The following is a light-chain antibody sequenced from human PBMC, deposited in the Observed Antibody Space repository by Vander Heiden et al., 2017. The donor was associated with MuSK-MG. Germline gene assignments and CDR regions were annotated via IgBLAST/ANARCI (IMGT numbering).Light chain of an antibody. J-gene: IGKJ1*01. CDR2: AAS. CDR1: QSIGTY. CDR3: QQSYSNPKT. Sequence: DIQMTQSPSSLSASIGDRVTITCRASQSIGTYLNWYQHTLGKAPKLLIFAASNLQSGVPSRFSGSGSGTDFTLTISRLQPEDFATYFCQQSYSNPKTFGQGTKVEIK. V-gene: IGKV1-39*01.